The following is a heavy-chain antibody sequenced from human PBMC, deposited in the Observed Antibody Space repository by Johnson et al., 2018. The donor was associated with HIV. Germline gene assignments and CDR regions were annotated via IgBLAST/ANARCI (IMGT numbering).Heavy chain of an antibody. CDR2: INSGGGT. CDR3: ARYFGVVIYDAFDI. V-gene: IGHV3-66*01. J-gene: IGHJ3*02. Sequence: VQVVESGGGLVQPGGSLRLSCAASGFIVSGYYMTWVRQGPGKGLEWVSVINSGGGTYSAGSVEGRFTISRDNSKNTLYLQMNSLNAEDTAWYDCARYFGVVIYDAFDIWGKGTMVTVSS. CDR1: GFIVSGYY. D-gene: IGHD3-3*01.